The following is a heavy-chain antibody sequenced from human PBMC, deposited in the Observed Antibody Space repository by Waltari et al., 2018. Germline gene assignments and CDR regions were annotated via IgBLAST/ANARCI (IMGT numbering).Heavy chain of an antibody. J-gene: IGHJ3*02. V-gene: IGHV4-59*11. Sequence: VQLQESGPGLVKPSETLSLRCNVSGDSIRSHFWSWIRQAPGKGLEWIGHMYVSGTKDYNPSLKSRVAISIDTSKNHFSLNLRSVTAADTAIYYCARLPRGSVIIGAFDIWGQGTQVTVSS. CDR1: GDSIRSHF. CDR3: ARLPRGSVIIGAFDI. D-gene: IGHD3-22*01. CDR2: MYVSGTK.